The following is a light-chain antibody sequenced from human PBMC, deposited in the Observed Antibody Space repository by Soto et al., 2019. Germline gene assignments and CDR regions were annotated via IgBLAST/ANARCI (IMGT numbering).Light chain of an antibody. CDR1: QTISSW. Sequence: DVQMTQSPSTLSASVGDRVTITCRASQTISSWLAWYQQKPGKAPKVLIYDASNLESGVPSRFSGSGSGTEFTLTISSLQPDDFETYYCQQYCTYSPWTFGQGTRVETK. CDR3: QQYCTYSPWT. J-gene: IGKJ1*01. V-gene: IGKV1-5*01. CDR2: DAS.